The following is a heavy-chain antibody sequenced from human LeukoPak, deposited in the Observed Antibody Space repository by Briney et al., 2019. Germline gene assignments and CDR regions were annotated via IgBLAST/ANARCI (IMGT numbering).Heavy chain of an antibody. D-gene: IGHD6-6*01. V-gene: IGHV1-18*01. CDR2: ISAYNGNT. CDR3: ARGVAARPKVKNYYYMDV. Sequence: ASVKVSCKASGYTFTSYGISWVRQAPGQGLEWMGWISAYNGNTNYAQKLQGRVTMTTDTSTSTAYMELSSLRSEDTAVYYCARGVAARPKVKNYYYMDVWGKGTTVTVSS. J-gene: IGHJ6*03. CDR1: GYTFTSYG.